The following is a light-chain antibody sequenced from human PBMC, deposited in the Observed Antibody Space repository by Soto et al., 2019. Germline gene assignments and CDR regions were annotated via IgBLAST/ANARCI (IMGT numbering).Light chain of an antibody. J-gene: IGLJ1*01. CDR3: QSYDSSLSGSEV. Sequence: QSVLTQPPSVSAAPGQRVTISCTGSSSNIGAGHDVHWYQHLPGTTPKLLIYGNGNRPSGVPDRFSGSKSGTSASLAITGLQAEDEADYYCQSYDSSLSGSEVFGTGTKVTV. CDR1: SSNIGAGHD. CDR2: GNG. V-gene: IGLV1-40*01.